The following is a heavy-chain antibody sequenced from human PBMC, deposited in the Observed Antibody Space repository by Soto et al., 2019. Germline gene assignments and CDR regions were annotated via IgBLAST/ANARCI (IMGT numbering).Heavy chain of an antibody. V-gene: IGHV6-1*01. CDR1: GASVSSNIAA. CDR2: TYYRSKWYN. Sequence: SQTLSLTCAISGASVSSNIAAWNCIRQSPSRGLEWLGRTYYRSKWYNDYAVSVKSRITINPDTSKNQFSLQLNSVTPEDTAVYYCARALVRDYYGMDVWGQGTTVTVSS. CDR3: ARALVRDYYGMDV. J-gene: IGHJ6*01. D-gene: IGHD6-13*01.